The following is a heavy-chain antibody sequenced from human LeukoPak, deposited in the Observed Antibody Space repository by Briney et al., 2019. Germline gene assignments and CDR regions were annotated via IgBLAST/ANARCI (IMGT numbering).Heavy chain of an antibody. D-gene: IGHD4-17*01. V-gene: IGHV3-48*04. CDR2: ISSSSSTI. Sequence: PGGSLRLSCAASGFTSSSYSMNWVRQAPGKGLEWVSYISSSSSTIYYADSVKGRFTISRDNAKNSLYLQMNSLRAEDTAVYYCARIYGDYSHEYYYYGMDVWGQGTTVTVSS. J-gene: IGHJ6*02. CDR3: ARIYGDYSHEYYYYGMDV. CDR1: GFTSSSYS.